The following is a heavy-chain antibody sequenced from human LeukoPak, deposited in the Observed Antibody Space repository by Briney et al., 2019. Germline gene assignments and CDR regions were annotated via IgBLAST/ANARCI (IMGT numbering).Heavy chain of an antibody. CDR3: ARESEMLGYGDYGVDY. Sequence: GGSLRLSCAASGFTFSSYSMNWVRQAPGSGLEWVSSISSSSSYIYYADSVKGRFTISRDNAKNSLYLQMNSLRAEDTAVYYCARESEMLGYGDYGVDYWGQGTLVTVSS. CDR1: GFTFSSYS. CDR2: ISSSSSYI. D-gene: IGHD4-17*01. V-gene: IGHV3-21*01. J-gene: IGHJ4*02.